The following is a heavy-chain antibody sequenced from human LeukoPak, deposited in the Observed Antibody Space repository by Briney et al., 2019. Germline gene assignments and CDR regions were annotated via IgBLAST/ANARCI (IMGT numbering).Heavy chain of an antibody. CDR1: GGSISSGSYY. CDR2: IYTSGST. CDR3: ARDFTGGFDY. J-gene: IGHJ4*02. V-gene: IGHV4-61*02. D-gene: IGHD1-14*01. Sequence: PSETLSLTCTVSGGSISSGSYYWSWIRQPAGKGLEWIGRIYTSGSTNYNPSLKSRVTISVDTSKNQFSLKLSSVTAADTVVYYCARDFTGGFDYWGQGTLVTVSS.